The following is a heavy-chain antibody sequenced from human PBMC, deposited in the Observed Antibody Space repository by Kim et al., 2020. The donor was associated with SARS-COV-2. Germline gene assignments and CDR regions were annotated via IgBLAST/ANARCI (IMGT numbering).Heavy chain of an antibody. CDR3: ARRPFHMVRGPPVGMGV. CDR1: GFTFSSYG. J-gene: IGHJ6*02. D-gene: IGHD3-10*01. CDR2: IWYAGSNK. Sequence: GGSLRLSCAASGFTFSSYGMHWVRQAPGKGLEWVAVIWYAGSNKYYADSVKGRFTISRDNSKNTLYLQMNSLRAEDTAVYYCARRPFHMVRGPPVGMGVWGQGTTVTVSS. V-gene: IGHV3-33*01.